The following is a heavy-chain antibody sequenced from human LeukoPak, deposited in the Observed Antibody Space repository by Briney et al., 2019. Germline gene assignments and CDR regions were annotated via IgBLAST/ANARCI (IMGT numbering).Heavy chain of an antibody. D-gene: IGHD1-26*01. V-gene: IGHV4-39*01. J-gene: IGHJ4*02. CDR1: GGSFSSYY. CDR2: MYYSGST. Sequence: PSETLSLTCAVYGGSFSSYYWGWIRQPPGKGLEWIGSMYYSGSTYYNPSLKSRVTISVDTSKNQFSLKLSSVTAADTAVYYCATSSGSYYYWGQGTLVTVSS. CDR3: ATSSGSYYY.